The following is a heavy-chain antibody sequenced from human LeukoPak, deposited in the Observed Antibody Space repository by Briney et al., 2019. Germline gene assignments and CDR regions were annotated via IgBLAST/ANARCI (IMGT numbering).Heavy chain of an antibody. J-gene: IGHJ4*02. CDR3: TRAGRNSDGYFDQ. V-gene: IGHV3-74*01. CDR2: INGDASST. D-gene: IGHD5-18*01. Sequence: GGSLRLSCAASGLTISGYWMHWVRQAPGKGLVWVSRINGDASSTSSADSVKGRFTISRDNAKNTLYLQMNSLRAEDTAVYYCTRAGRNSDGYFDQWGQGTLVTVSS. CDR1: GLTISGYW.